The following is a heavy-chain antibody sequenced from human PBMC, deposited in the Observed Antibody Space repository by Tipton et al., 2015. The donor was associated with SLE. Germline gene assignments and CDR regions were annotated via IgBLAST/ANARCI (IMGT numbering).Heavy chain of an antibody. V-gene: IGHV4-59*01. Sequence: TLSLTCTVSGGSISTYYWNWIRQPPGKGLEWIGYIYYSGSTNYNPSLKSRVTISVDASKNQFSLKLSSVTAADTAVYYCARDGGGGYGWFDPWGQGTLVTVSS. CDR3: ARDGGGGYGWFDP. CDR1: GGSISTYY. J-gene: IGHJ5*02. D-gene: IGHD3-16*01. CDR2: IYYSGST.